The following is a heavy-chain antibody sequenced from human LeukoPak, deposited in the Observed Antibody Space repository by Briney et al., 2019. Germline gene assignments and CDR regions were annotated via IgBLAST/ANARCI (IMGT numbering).Heavy chain of an antibody. D-gene: IGHD3-10*01. V-gene: IGHV1-18*01. CDR3: ARDHTITMVRGIINWFDP. Sequence: VASVKVSCKASGYSFTSYGISWVRQAPGQGLEWMGWIGAYNGNTNYAQKLQGRDTMTTDTSTSTAYMELRSLRSDDTAVYYCARDHTITMVRGIINWFDPWGQGTLVTVSS. J-gene: IGHJ5*02. CDR2: IGAYNGNT. CDR1: GYSFTSYG.